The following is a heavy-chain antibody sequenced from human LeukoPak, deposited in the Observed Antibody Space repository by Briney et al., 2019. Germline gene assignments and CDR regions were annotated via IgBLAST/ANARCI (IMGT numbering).Heavy chain of an antibody. CDR2: IYPRDGST. CDR3: ARDQEGFDY. CDR1: GYTFTSYY. V-gene: IGHV1-46*01. J-gene: IGHJ4*02. Sequence: ASVKVSCKASGYTFTSYYMHWVRQAPGQGLEWMGMIYPRDGSTSYAQKFQGRVTVTGDTSTSTVHMELSGLRSEDTAVYYCARDQEGFDYWGQGTLVTVSS.